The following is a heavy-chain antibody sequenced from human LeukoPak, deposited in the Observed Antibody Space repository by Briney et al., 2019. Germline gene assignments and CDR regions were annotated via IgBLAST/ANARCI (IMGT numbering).Heavy chain of an antibody. Sequence: GGSLRLSCAASGFTFSSYAMHWVRQAPGKGLEYVSAISSNGGSTYYANSVKGRFTISRDNAKNTLYLQMNSLGGEDTAVYYCARERYWGLGDYWGQGALVTVSS. V-gene: IGHV3-64*01. CDR2: ISSNGGST. CDR1: GFTFSSYA. J-gene: IGHJ4*02. D-gene: IGHD7-27*01. CDR3: ARERYWGLGDY.